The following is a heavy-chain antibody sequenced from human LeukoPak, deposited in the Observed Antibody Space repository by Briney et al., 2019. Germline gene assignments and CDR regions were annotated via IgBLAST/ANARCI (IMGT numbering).Heavy chain of an antibody. CDR3: ARDCDRSGYYCY. CDR2: ISGDNGNT. J-gene: IGHJ4*02. Sequence: ASVKVSCKASGYTFTSCGITWVRQAPGQGLEWMGWISGDNGNTYYAQKLQGRVTMTTDTSTSTAYMELRSLRSDDTAVYYCARDCDRSGYYCYWSQGTLVTVSS. V-gene: IGHV1-18*01. D-gene: IGHD3-22*01. CDR1: GYTFTSCG.